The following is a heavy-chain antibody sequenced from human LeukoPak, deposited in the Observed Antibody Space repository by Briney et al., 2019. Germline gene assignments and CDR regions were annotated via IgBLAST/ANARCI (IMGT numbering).Heavy chain of an antibody. Sequence: SGTLSLTCAVSGGSISSSNWWSWVRQPPGKGLEWIGYIYYSGSTNYNPSLKSRVTISVDTSKNQFSLKLSSVTAADTAVYYCARSIAVAGTAFDYWGQGTLVTVSS. V-gene: IGHV4-4*02. D-gene: IGHD6-19*01. CDR2: IYYSGST. J-gene: IGHJ4*02. CDR1: GGSISSSNW. CDR3: ARSIAVAGTAFDY.